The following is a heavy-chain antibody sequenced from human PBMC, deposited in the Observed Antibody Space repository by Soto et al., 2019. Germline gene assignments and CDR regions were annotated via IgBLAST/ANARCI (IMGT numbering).Heavy chain of an antibody. CDR1: GYTFTSYA. CDR3: ASNPKTPGYLDWLYGMDV. CDR2: INAGNGNT. Sequence: ASVKVSCKASGYTFTSYAMHWVRQAPGQRLEWMGWINAGNGNTKYSQKFQGRVTITRDTSASTAYMELSSLRSEDTAVYYCASNPKTPGYLDWLYGMDVWGQGTTVTVSS. J-gene: IGHJ6*02. V-gene: IGHV1-3*01. D-gene: IGHD3-9*01.